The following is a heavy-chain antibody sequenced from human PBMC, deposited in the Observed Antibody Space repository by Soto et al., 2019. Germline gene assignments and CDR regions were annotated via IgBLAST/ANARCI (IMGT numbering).Heavy chain of an antibody. CDR2: ISYDGSNK. Sequence: PGGSLRLSCAASGFSFSSFPMHWVRQAPGKGLEWVALISYDGSNKFYTDSVKGRFIISRDNSKNMVSLQINSLRAEDTAVYYCAGGITSPFDVWGQGTTGHRLL. D-gene: IGHD1-20*01. CDR3: AGGITSPFDV. J-gene: IGHJ6*02. V-gene: IGHV3-30-3*01. CDR1: GFSFSSFP.